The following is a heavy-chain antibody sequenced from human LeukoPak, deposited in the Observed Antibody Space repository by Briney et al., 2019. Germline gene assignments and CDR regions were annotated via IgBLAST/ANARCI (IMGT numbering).Heavy chain of an antibody. V-gene: IGHV1-69*04. Sequence: SVKVSCKASGGTFSSYTISWVRQAPGQGLEWMGRIVPILGIANYAQKFQGRVTITADKSTSTAYMEVSSLRSEDTAVYYCARDRLGYCSSTSCYLDLYYFDYWGQGTLVTVSS. CDR1: GGTFSSYT. CDR2: IVPILGIA. D-gene: IGHD2-2*01. J-gene: IGHJ4*02. CDR3: ARDRLGYCSSTSCYLDLYYFDY.